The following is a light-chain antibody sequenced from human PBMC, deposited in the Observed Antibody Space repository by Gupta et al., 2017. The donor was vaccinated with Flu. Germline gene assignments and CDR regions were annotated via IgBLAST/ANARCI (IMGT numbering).Light chain of an antibody. V-gene: IGKV1-33*01. CDR1: QDISNY. Sequence: DIQMTHSPSSLSASVGDRVTITCQASQDISNYLNWYQQKPGKAPKLLIYDASKVETGVPSRFSGSGSGTDFTFTISSRQPEDFATYYCQQEDNLPITFGRGTKVEIK. CDR2: DAS. CDR3: QQEDNLPIT. J-gene: IGKJ4*01.